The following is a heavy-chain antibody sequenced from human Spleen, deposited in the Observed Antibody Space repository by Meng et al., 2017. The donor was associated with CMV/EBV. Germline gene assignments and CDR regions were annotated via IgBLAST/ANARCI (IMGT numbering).Heavy chain of an antibody. Sequence: SETLSLTCAVYNGSFSGFYWTWIRQPPGKGLEWIGEINHSGSINYNPSLKSRVTMSVDMSKNQFSLKLNSVTAADTAVYYCARGLTIFGLVTTTRTHDYWGQGTLVTVSS. CDR1: NGSFSGFY. J-gene: IGHJ4*02. D-gene: IGHD3/OR15-3a*01. CDR2: INHSGSI. CDR3: ARGLTIFGLVTTTRTHDY. V-gene: IGHV4-34*01.